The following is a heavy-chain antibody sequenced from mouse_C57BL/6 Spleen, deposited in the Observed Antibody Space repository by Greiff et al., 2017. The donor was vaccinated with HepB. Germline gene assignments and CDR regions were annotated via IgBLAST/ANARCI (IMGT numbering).Heavy chain of an antibody. D-gene: IGHD3-2*02. CDR2: IYPRSGNT. Sequence: VQLQQSGAELARPGASVKLSCKASGYTFTSYGISWVKQRTGQGLEWIGEIYPRSGNTYYNEKFKGKATLTADKSSSTAYMELRSLTSEDSAVYFCARSETAQATRFAYWGQGTLVTVSA. J-gene: IGHJ3*01. V-gene: IGHV1-81*01. CDR1: GYTFTSYG. CDR3: ARSETAQATRFAY.